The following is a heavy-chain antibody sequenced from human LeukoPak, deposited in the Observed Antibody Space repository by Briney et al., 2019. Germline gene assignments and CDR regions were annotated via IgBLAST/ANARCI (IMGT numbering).Heavy chain of an antibody. D-gene: IGHD1-26*01. J-gene: IGHJ6*04. CDR2: INPNSGGT. CDR1: GYTFSGYY. CDR3: ARGLTLYTGSYYPQDV. Sequence: ASVKVSCKASGYTFSGYYIHWVRQAPGQGLEWVGWINPNSGGTNYARKFQGRVTMTRDTSISTAYMELSGLISDDTAVYYCARGLTLYTGSYYPQDVWGKGTTVTVSS. V-gene: IGHV1-2*02.